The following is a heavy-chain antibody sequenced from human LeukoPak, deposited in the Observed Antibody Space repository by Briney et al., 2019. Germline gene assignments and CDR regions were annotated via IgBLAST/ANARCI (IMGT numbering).Heavy chain of an antibody. CDR2: ISYDGSNK. CDR1: GFTFSSYA. J-gene: IGHJ4*02. CDR3: ARDVGSAASAY. Sequence: GGSLRLSCSASGFTFSSYAMHRVRQAPGKGLEWVAVISYDGSNKYYADSVKGRFTISRDNSKNTLYLQMNSLGAEDTAVYYCARDVGSAASAYWGQGTLVTVSS. V-gene: IGHV3-30-3*01. D-gene: IGHD2-2*01.